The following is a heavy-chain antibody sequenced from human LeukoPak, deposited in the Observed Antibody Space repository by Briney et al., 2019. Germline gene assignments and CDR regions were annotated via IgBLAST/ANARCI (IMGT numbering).Heavy chain of an antibody. CDR3: ARALNVLRYFDWFPRGMHDAFDI. Sequence: SETLSLTCTVSGYSISNGYNWGWVRQPPGKGLEWIGTLYHGGSTYYNPSLKSRVTISVDTSKNQFSLKLSSVTAADTAVYYCARALNVLRYFDWFPRGMHDAFDIWGQGTMVTVSS. J-gene: IGHJ3*02. CDR2: LYHGGST. CDR1: GYSISNGYN. V-gene: IGHV4-38-2*02. D-gene: IGHD3-9*01.